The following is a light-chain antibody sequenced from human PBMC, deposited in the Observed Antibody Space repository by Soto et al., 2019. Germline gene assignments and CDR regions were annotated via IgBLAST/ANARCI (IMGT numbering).Light chain of an antibody. J-gene: IGKJ2*01. CDR3: QQYGGSPLYT. CDR1: QSVSH. CDR2: PAS. V-gene: IGKV3-20*01. Sequence: EIVLTQSPGTLSLSPGETATLSCRASQSVSHLAWYQQKPGQAPSLLVYPASSRATGIPDRFSGSGSGTDFTLTISRLEPEDFAVYYCQQYGGSPLYTVGQGTRLEIK.